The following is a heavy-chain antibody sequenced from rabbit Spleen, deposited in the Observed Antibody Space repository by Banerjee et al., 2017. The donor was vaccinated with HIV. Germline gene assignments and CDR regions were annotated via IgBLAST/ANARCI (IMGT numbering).Heavy chain of an antibody. J-gene: IGHJ6*01. V-gene: IGHV1S45*01. CDR1: GFSFSSSYW. CDR3: ARDAATSFSSYGMDL. Sequence: QEQLEESGGDLVKPEGSLTLTCTASGFSFSSSYWICWVRQAPGKGPEWIACIAAGVSGTTYYATWAKGRFTISNPSSTTVTLQMTSLTAADTATYFCARDAATSFSSYGMDLWGQGTLVTVS. D-gene: IGHD8-1*01. CDR2: IAAGVSGTT.